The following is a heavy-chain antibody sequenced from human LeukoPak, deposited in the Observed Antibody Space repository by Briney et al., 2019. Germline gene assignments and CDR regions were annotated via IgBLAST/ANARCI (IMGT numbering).Heavy chain of an antibody. V-gene: IGHV4-34*01. CDR1: GGSFSGYY. J-gene: IGHJ3*02. Sequence: SETLSLTCAVYGGSFSGYYWSWIRQPPGKGLEWIGEINHSGSTNYNPSLKSRVTISVDTSKNQFSLKLSSVTAADTAVYYCARVSGEYRGFDIWGQGTMVTVSS. CDR3: ARVSGEYRGFDI. CDR2: INHSGST. D-gene: IGHD5-18*01.